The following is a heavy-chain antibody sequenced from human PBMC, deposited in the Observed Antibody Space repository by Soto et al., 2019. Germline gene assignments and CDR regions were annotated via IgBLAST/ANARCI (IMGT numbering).Heavy chain of an antibody. D-gene: IGHD2-15*01. Sequence: QVQLVESGGGVVQPGRSLRLSCAASGFTFSSYGMHWVRQAPGKGLEWVAVIWCDGSNKYYADSVKGRFTISRDNSKNTLYLQMNSLRAEDTAVYYCARVNCSGGSCYSDYWGQGTLVTVSS. CDR1: GFTFSSYG. V-gene: IGHV3-33*01. CDR3: ARVNCSGGSCYSDY. CDR2: IWCDGSNK. J-gene: IGHJ4*02.